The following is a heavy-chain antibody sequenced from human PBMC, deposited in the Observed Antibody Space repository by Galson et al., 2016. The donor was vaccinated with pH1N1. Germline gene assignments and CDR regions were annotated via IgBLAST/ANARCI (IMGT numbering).Heavy chain of an antibody. J-gene: IGHJ6*03. D-gene: IGHD2-2*01. CDR2: LSASGGST. CDR3: AKGTAAIFYYYMDV. V-gene: IGHV3-23*01. CDR1: GFTFRNYG. Sequence: SLRLSCAASGFTFRNYGASWVRQAPGKGLEWVSLLSASGGSTYYADSVKGRFTISRDNSKNTLFLQMNSLRAEDAAVYYCAKGTAAIFYYYMDVWGIGTTVTVSS.